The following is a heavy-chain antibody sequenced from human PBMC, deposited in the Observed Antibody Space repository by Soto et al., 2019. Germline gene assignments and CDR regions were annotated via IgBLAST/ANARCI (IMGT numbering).Heavy chain of an antibody. CDR1: GYTFTGYY. Sequence: ASVKVSCRASGYTFTGYYMHWVRQAPGQGLEWMGWINPNSGGTNYAQKFQGRVTMTRDTSISTAYMELSRLRSDDTAVYYCARGEEVRYFDWLSQDLDYWGQGTLVTVSS. V-gene: IGHV1-2*02. CDR2: INPNSGGT. CDR3: ARGEEVRYFDWLSQDLDY. D-gene: IGHD3-9*01. J-gene: IGHJ4*02.